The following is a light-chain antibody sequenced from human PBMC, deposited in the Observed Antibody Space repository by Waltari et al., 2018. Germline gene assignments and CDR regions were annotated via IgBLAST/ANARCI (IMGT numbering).Light chain of an antibody. CDR1: SSDIGANNY. V-gene: IGLV2-14*01. CDR2: HVT. Sequence: QSALTQPASVSGSPGQSITISCTGTSSDIGANNYVACYRQHPGKAPKLILYHVTTRPSGVSNRFSGSKSGNTASLTISGLQAEDEADYFCSSYTITYTRVFGGGTKLTVL. CDR3: SSYTITYTRV. J-gene: IGLJ3*02.